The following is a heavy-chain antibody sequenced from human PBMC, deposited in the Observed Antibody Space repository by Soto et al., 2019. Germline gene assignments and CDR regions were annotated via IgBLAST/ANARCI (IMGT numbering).Heavy chain of an antibody. J-gene: IGHJ4*02. CDR3: AKGSPELGLLWFGETEFDY. D-gene: IGHD3-10*01. CDR2: ISYDGSNK. CDR1: GFTFSSYG. V-gene: IGHV3-30*18. Sequence: GGSLRLSCAASGFTFSSYGMHWVRQAPGKGLEWVAVISYDGSNKYYADSVKGRFTISRDNSKNTLYLQMNSLRAEDTAVYYCAKGSPELGLLWFGETEFDYWGQGTLVTVSS.